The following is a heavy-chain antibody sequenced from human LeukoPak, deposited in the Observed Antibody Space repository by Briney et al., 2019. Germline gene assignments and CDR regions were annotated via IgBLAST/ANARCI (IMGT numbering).Heavy chain of an antibody. CDR1: GFTFSSYS. D-gene: IGHD6-13*01. V-gene: IGHV3-48*01. CDR2: ISSSSSTI. CDR3: ARGAAGIDWREGRDAFDI. J-gene: IGHJ3*02. Sequence: PGGSLRLSCAASGFTFSSYSMNRVRQAPGKGLEWVSYISSSSSTIYYADSVKGRFTISRDNAKNSLYLQMHSLRAEDTAVYYCARGAAGIDWREGRDAFDIWGQGTMVTVSS.